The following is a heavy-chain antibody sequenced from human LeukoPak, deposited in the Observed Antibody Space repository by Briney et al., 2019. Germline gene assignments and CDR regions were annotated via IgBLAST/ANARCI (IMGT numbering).Heavy chain of an antibody. CDR2: INHSGST. CDR1: GVSFSGYY. V-gene: IGHV4-34*01. Sequence: SETLSLTCAVYGVSFSGYYWSWLRPPPGMGLEWIGEINHSGSTNYNPSLNSRVTISVDTSKNQFSLKLSSVTAADTAVYYCARLGRYGYVWGQGTLVTVSS. CDR3: ARLGRYGYV. J-gene: IGHJ4*02. D-gene: IGHD5-18*01.